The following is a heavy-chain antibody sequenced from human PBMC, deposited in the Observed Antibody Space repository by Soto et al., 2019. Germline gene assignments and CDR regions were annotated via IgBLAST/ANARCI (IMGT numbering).Heavy chain of an antibody. CDR3: ARDKITGLFDY. Sequence: SETLSLTCTVSGGSISSYYWSWIRQPPGKGLQWIGYIYYSGSTNYNPSLKSRVTISVDTSKNQFSLKLTSVTAADTAVYYCARDKITGLFDYWGQGTLVTVSS. J-gene: IGHJ4*02. CDR2: IYYSGST. V-gene: IGHV4-59*12. CDR1: GGSISSYY. D-gene: IGHD2-8*02.